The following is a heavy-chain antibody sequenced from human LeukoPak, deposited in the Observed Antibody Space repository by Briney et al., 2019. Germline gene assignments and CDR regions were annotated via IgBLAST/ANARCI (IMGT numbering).Heavy chain of an antibody. CDR1: GFNFSTYW. J-gene: IGHJ4*02. CDR2: IKEDGSEI. D-gene: IGHD6-19*01. CDR3: ARVPGHSGGWSLDY. Sequence: QSGGSLRLSCTASGFNFSTYWMTWVRQVPGKGLEWVANIKEDGSEIYYVDAVKGRFTISRDNAKNSLYLQMNSLRADDTAIYYCARVPGHSGGWSLDYWGQGTLVTVSS. V-gene: IGHV3-7*01.